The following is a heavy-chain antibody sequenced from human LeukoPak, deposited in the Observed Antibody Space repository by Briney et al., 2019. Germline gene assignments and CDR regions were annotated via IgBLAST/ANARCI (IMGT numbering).Heavy chain of an antibody. J-gene: IGHJ4*02. V-gene: IGHV4-59*01. Sequence: SATLSLTCTVSGGSISSYYWSWIRQPPGKGLEWIGYMQYSGSTNYNPSLKSRVTISVDTAKNQFSLKLSSVTAADTAVYYCARWILYSSGSYSDYWGQGTLVTVSS. CDR1: GGSISSYY. CDR2: MQYSGST. CDR3: ARWILYSSGSYSDY. D-gene: IGHD3-10*01.